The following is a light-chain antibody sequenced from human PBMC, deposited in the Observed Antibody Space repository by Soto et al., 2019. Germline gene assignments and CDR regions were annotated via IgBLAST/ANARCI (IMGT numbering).Light chain of an antibody. CDR3: QQYYSTPRT. CDR2: WAS. J-gene: IGKJ1*01. V-gene: IGKV4-1*01. Sequence: DIVMTQSPDSLAVSLGERATINCKSSQSVLYSSNNKNYLAWYQQKPGQHPKLLIYWASTRESGVPDRYSGGGSGTDFTLTISSLQAEDVAFYYCQQYYSTPRTFGQGTKVESK. CDR1: QSVLYSSNNKNY.